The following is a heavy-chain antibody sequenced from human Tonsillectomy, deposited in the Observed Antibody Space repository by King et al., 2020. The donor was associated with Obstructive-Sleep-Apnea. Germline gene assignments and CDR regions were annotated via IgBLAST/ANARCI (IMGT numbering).Heavy chain of an antibody. CDR3: ARETPSQTNWFDP. Sequence: VQLQESGPGLVEPSETLSLTCTVSGYSISSGYYWGWIRQPPGKGLEWIGSIYHSGSTYYNPSLKSRVTISVDTSKNQFSLKLSSVTAADTAVYYCARETPSQTNWFDPWGQGTLVTVSS. V-gene: IGHV4-38-2*02. J-gene: IGHJ5*02. CDR2: IYHSGST. CDR1: GYSISSGYY.